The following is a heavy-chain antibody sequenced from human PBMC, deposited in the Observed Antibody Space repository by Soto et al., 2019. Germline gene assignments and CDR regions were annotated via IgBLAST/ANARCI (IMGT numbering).Heavy chain of an antibody. J-gene: IGHJ4*02. CDR2: ISAYNGNT. D-gene: IGHD3-22*01. CDR3: ARDFSPRDYDSSGYYYADDY. Sequence: SVKVSFRASCYTFTSYGISWVRQAPGQGLEWMGWISAYNGNTNYAQKLQGRVTMTTDTSTSTAYMELRSLRSDDTAVYYCARDFSPRDYDSSGYYYADDYWGQGTLVTVSS. V-gene: IGHV1-18*01. CDR1: CYTFTSYG.